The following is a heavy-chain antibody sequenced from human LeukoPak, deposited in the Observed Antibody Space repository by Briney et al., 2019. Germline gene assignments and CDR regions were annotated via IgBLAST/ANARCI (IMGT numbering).Heavy chain of an antibody. Sequence: SETLSLTCTVSGDSISSGDYYWSWIRQPPGKGLEWIGYIYYSGSTYYNPSLKSRVTISVDTSKNQFSLKLSSVTAADTAVYYCATRTVTLRNIDFWGQGTLVTVSS. CDR2: IYYSGST. V-gene: IGHV4-30-4*01. J-gene: IGHJ4*02. CDR1: GDSISSGDYY. D-gene: IGHD4-17*01. CDR3: ATRTVTLRNIDF.